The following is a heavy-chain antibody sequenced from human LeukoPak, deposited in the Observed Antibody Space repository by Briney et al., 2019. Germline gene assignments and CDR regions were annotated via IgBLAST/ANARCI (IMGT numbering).Heavy chain of an antibody. CDR2: ISYDGSNK. CDR3: ARDGERYCSGGSCYFTNWFDP. CDR1: GFTFSSYA. J-gene: IGHJ5*02. D-gene: IGHD2-15*01. Sequence: GRSLRLSCAASGFTFSSYAMHWVRQAPGKGLERVAVISYDGSNKYYADSVKGRFTISRDNSKNTLYLQMNSLRAEDTAVYYCARDGERYCSGGSCYFTNWFDPWGQGTLVTVSS. V-gene: IGHV3-30-3*01.